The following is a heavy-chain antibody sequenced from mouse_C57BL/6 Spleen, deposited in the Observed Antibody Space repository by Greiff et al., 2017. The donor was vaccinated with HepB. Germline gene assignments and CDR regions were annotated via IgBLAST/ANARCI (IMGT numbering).Heavy chain of an antibody. J-gene: IGHJ3*01. CDR1: GFTFSDYY. CDR2: ISNGGGST. CDR3: ARPGYDYDETSLFAY. V-gene: IGHV5-12*01. D-gene: IGHD2-4*01. Sequence: VQLKESGGGLVQPGGSLKLSCAASGFTFSDYYMYWVRQTPEKRLEWVAYISNGGGSTYYPDTVKGRFTISRDNAKNTLYLQMSRLKSEDTAMYYCARPGYDYDETSLFAYWGQGTLVTVSA.